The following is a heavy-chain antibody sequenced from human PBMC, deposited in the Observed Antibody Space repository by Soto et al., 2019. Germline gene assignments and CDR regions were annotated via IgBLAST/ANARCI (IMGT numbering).Heavy chain of an antibody. V-gene: IGHV4-30-4*01. CDR2: IHHSGSV. CDR1: GASISSGHYY. Sequence: QVQLQESGPGLVKPSQTLSLTCTVSGASISSGHYYWSWIRQSSGKGLEWIGYIHHSGSVYYNPSLKSRFIISVDTSKNQFSLRLSSATAEDTAVYYCARVSDFWSASNWFDPWGQGTLVTVSS. CDR3: ARVSDFWSASNWFDP. D-gene: IGHD3-3*01. J-gene: IGHJ5*02.